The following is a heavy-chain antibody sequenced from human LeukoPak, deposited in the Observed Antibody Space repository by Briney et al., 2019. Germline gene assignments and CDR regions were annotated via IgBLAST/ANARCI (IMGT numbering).Heavy chain of an antibody. V-gene: IGHV1-46*01. D-gene: IGHD2-2*01. CDR3: ARGSPKGDIVVVPAAPRGNWFDP. CDR1: GYTFTSYY. Sequence: ASVKVSCKASGYTFTSYYMHWVRQAPGQGLEWMGVINPSGGSTSYAQKFQGRVTMTRDTYTSTVYLELSSLRSEDTAVYYCARGSPKGDIVVVPAAPRGNWFDPWGQGTLVTVSS. J-gene: IGHJ5*02. CDR2: INPSGGST.